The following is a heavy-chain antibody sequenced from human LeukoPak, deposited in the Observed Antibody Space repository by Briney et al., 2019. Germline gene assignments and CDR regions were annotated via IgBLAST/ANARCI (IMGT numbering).Heavy chain of an antibody. D-gene: IGHD5-12*01. V-gene: IGHV3-23*01. CDR3: AREGGSCTSNSCSDYFDY. CDR1: GFTFARHA. CDR2: ISGGGGST. Sequence: PGGSLRLSCAGSGFTFARHALTWARQAPGKGLEWVSTISGGGGSTHYADSVKGRFTISRDNSKDTVFLQMNNLRVEDTAIYCCAREGGSCTSNSCSDYFDYWGQGTLVTVSS. J-gene: IGHJ4*02.